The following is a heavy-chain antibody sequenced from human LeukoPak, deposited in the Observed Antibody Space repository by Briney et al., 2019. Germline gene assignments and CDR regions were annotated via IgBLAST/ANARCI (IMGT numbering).Heavy chain of an antibody. V-gene: IGHV3-21*01. CDR1: GFTLRSYA. CDR2: ISSSSSYI. J-gene: IGHJ6*03. CDR3: AGTDYYYYYYMDV. Sequence: PGGSLRLSCAASGFTLRSYAMSWVRQAPGKGLEWVSSISSSSSYIYYADSVKGRFTISRDNAKNSLYLQMNSLRAEDTAVYYCAGTDYYYYYYMDVWGKGTTVTVSS.